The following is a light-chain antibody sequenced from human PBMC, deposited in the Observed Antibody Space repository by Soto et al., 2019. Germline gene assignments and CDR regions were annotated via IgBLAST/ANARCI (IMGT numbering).Light chain of an antibody. J-gene: IGKJ1*01. CDR2: KAS. CDR1: QTISSW. CDR3: QQYYSFPRT. V-gene: IGKV1-5*03. Sequence: DIQMTQSPSTLSGSVLDRVSITCGASQTISSWLAWYQQKPGKAPKLLIYKASTLKSGVPSRFSGSGSGTEFTLTISCLQSEDFATYYCQQYYSFPRTFGQGTKVDIK.